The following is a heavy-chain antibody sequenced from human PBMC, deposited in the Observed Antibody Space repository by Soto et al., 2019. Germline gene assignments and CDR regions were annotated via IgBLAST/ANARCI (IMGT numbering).Heavy chain of an antibody. J-gene: IGHJ6*02. Sequence: QVQLVQSGAEVKKPGSSVKVSCKASGGTFSSYAISWVRQAPGQGLEWMGGIIPIFGTANYAQKFQGRVTITEDDSTSTADKELSSLRSADTAVYYCARDTAGQQWLVLGVTYYYGMDVLGQGTTVTVFS. CDR3: ARDTAGQQWLVLGVTYYYGMDV. CDR1: GGTFSSYA. D-gene: IGHD6-19*01. V-gene: IGHV1-69*01. CDR2: IIPIFGTA.